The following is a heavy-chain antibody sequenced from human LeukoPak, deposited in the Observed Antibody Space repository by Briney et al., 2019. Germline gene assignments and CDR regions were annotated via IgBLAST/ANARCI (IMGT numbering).Heavy chain of an antibody. V-gene: IGHV3-53*01. CDR2: IYSGGST. D-gene: IGHD3-22*01. Sequence: GGSLRLSCAASGFTFSSHWMTWVRQAPGKGLEWVSAIYSGGSTYYADSVKGRFTISRDNSKNTLYLQMNSLRAEDTAVYYCARDKPLYYYDSSGYYYGMDVWGQGTTVTVSS. CDR3: ARDKPLYYYDSSGYYYGMDV. CDR1: GFTFSSHW. J-gene: IGHJ6*02.